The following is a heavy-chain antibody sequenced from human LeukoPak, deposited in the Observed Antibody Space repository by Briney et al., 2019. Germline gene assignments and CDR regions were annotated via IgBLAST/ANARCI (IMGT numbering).Heavy chain of an antibody. CDR1: GFTFSNYW. Sequence: GGSLRLSCTASGFTFSNYWMSWVRQAPGKGLECVASIKRDASEKEYVDSVKGRFTISRDNAKNSLYLQMISLRAEDTAVYYCARWRGAQSEFEHWGQGTLVTVSS. CDR2: IKRDASEK. V-gene: IGHV3-7*01. J-gene: IGHJ4*02. CDR3: ARWRGAQSEFEH. D-gene: IGHD3-3*01.